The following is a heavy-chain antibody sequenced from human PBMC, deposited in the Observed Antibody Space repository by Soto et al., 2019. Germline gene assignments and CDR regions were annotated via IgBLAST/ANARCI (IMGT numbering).Heavy chain of an antibody. CDR3: ARVYHGYSYANFDY. J-gene: IGHJ4*02. CDR1: GGSINNYY. V-gene: IGHV4-59*01. CDR2: IFYNGNT. D-gene: IGHD3-16*01. Sequence: QVQLQESGPGLVKPSETLSLTCTVSGGSINNYYWNWIRQPPGKGLEWIAYIFYNGNTDSNPSLEGRVTISVAPPKNQSSLVRSSVTAADAALYYCARVYHGYSYANFDYWGQGILVTVSS.